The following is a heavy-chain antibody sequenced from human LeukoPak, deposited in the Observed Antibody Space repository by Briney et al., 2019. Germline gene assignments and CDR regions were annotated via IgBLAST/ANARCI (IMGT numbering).Heavy chain of an antibody. CDR2: ISAYNGNT. V-gene: IGHV1-18*01. CDR1: GYTFTSYG. Sequence: GASVKVSCKASGYTFTSYGISWVRQAPGQGLEWMGWISAYNGNTSYAQKLQGRVTMTTDTSTSTACMELRSLRSDDTAVYYCAGSYDSSGYHFDYWGQGTLVTVSS. D-gene: IGHD3-22*01. CDR3: AGSYDSSGYHFDY. J-gene: IGHJ4*02.